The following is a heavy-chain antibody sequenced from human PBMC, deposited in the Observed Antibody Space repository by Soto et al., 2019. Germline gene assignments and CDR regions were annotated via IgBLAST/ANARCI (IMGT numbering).Heavy chain of an antibody. Sequence: SETLSLTCTVSGGSISSYYWSWIRQPPGKGLEWTGYIYYSVSTNYNPSLKSRVTISVDTSKNQFTLKLSSVTSADTAVYYCAREGGVFPFAIWGQGTMVTVSS. D-gene: IGHD3-10*01. CDR2: IYYSVST. J-gene: IGHJ3*02. CDR3: AREGGVFPFAI. V-gene: IGHV4-59*01. CDR1: GGSISSYY.